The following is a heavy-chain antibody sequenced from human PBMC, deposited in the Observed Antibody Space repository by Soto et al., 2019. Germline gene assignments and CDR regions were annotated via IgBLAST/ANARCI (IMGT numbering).Heavy chain of an antibody. V-gene: IGHV3-30*03. CDR2: SPYDGRET. CDR3: ARDSGWPILNFDN. Sequence: LRVSCAASDFDFRSYGIHWVRQAPGRGLEWVAASPYDGRETFYADSAKGRFTVSKEMSKNTAFLQMNALRHEDTAVYFCARDSGWPILNFDNWGQGTPVTVSS. CDR1: DFDFRSYG. J-gene: IGHJ4*02. D-gene: IGHD3-10*01.